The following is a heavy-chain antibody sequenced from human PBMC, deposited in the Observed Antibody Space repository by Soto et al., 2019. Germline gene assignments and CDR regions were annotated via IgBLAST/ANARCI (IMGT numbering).Heavy chain of an antibody. V-gene: IGHV4-28*01. D-gene: IGHD1-26*01. CDR2: IYYSGTT. J-gene: IGHJ4*02. Sequence: SETLSLTCAVSGYSISSSNWWGLIRQPPGKGLEWIGYIYYSGTTYYNPSLKSRVTMSVDTSKNQFSLKLTSVTAVDTAVYYGARREIHSPIDYWCQGTRATVSS. CDR1: GYSISSSNW. CDR3: ARREIHSPIDY.